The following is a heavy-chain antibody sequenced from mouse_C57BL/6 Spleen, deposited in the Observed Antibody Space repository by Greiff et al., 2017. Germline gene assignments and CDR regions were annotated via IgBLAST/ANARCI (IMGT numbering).Heavy chain of an antibody. J-gene: IGHJ3*01. D-gene: IGHD1-1*01. CDR3: ARLDGSSSWFAY. CDR2: IYPSDSET. CDR1: GYTFTSYW. Sequence: VQLQQPGAELVRPGSSVKLSCKASGYTFTSYWMDWVKQRPGQGLEWIGNIYPSDSETPSNQKFKDKATLTVDKSSSTAYMQLSSLTSEDSAVYYCARLDGSSSWFAYWGQGTLVTVSA. V-gene: IGHV1-61*01.